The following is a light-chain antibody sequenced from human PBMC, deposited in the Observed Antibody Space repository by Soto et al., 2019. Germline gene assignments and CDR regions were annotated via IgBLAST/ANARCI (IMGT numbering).Light chain of an antibody. V-gene: IGKV3-20*01. CDR3: QQYGSSSWT. J-gene: IGKJ1*01. CDR2: ATS. CDR1: QSVSSSY. Sequence: PGERATLSCRASQSVSSSYLAWYQQKPGQPPRLVMYATSSRATGIPARFSGSGSGTDFTLTISRLEPEDFAVYYCQQYGSSSWTFGQGTK.